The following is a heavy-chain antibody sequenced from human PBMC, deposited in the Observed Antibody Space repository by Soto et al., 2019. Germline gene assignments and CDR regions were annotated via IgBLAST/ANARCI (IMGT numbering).Heavy chain of an antibody. V-gene: IGHV3-30-3*01. CDR3: ASEALEYRYGYGY. D-gene: IGHD5-18*01. CDR2: ISYDGSNK. J-gene: IGHJ4*02. Sequence: QVQLVESGGGVVQPGRSLRLSCAASGFTFSSYAMHWVRQAPGKGLEWVAVISYDGSNKYYADSVKGRVPISTDNSKNTRYLQMNSLRAEDTAVYYCASEALEYRYGYGYLGQGSLVTVSS. CDR1: GFTFSSYA.